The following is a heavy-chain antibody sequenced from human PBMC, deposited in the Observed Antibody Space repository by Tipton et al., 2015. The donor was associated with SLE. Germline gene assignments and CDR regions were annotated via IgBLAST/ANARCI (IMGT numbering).Heavy chain of an antibody. V-gene: IGHV4-59*11. CDR2: VHDSGRT. J-gene: IGHJ5*02. CDR1: GGSSSSHY. Sequence: TLSLTCTVSGGSSSSHYWSWIRQPPGKGLEWIWYVHDSGRTNSNPPHKSRVTISVGTTKNQFSLQLRSVTAAAAAVYYCARGGIVGDTTWFDPWGQGPLVTVSS. CDR3: ARGGIVGDTTWFDP. D-gene: IGHD1-26*01.